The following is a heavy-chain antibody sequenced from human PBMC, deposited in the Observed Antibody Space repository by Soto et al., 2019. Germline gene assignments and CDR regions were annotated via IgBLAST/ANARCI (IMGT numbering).Heavy chain of an antibody. CDR3: ARVQGYCSSTSCYRDYFDY. J-gene: IGHJ4*02. D-gene: IGHD2-2*01. V-gene: IGHV5-51*01. Sequence: PGESLKISCERSGYNFTSYWIGWVRQMPGKGLEWMGIIYPGDSDTRYSPSFQGQVTISADKSISTAYLQWSSLKASDTAMYYCARVQGYCSSTSCYRDYFDYWGQGTLVTVSS. CDR2: IYPGDSDT. CDR1: GYNFTSYW.